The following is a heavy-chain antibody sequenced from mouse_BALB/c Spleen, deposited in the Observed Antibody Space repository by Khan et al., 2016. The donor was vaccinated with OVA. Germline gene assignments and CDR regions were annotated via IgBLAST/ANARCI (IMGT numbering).Heavy chain of an antibody. Sequence: EVQLQESGGGSVKPGGSLKVSCAASGFTFSNYAMSWVRQTTEKRLEWVASISSGGSTYYPDRVKGRFTISRDNARNILYLQMSSLRSEDTAMYYCARDYWFVDWGQGTLVTVS. CDR1: GFTFSNYA. J-gene: IGHJ3*01. CDR2: ISSGGST. CDR3: ARDYWFVD. V-gene: IGHV5-6-5*01.